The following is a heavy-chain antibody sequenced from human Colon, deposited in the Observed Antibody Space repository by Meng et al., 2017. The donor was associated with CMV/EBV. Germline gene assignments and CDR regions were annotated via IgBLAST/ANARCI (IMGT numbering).Heavy chain of an antibody. CDR3: ASHMSEPESDPFDP. J-gene: IGHJ5*02. V-gene: IGHV4-39*01. D-gene: IGHD1-26*01. CDR1: GDSINSDIYY. CDR2: VHYTGRT. Sequence: SETLSLTCTVSGDSINSDIYYWDWIRQPPGTGLEWIGNVHYTGRTFYSPSLRVRLTISVDTSSNQFSLKLSSVTAADTAVYSCASHMSEPESDPFDPWGQGILVTVSS.